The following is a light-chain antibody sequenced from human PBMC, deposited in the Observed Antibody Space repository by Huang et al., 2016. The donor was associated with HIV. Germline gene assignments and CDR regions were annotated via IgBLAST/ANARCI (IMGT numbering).Light chain of an antibody. Sequence: DIVMTQSPLFLSVRPGESASISCTSSQSLLERPIYNYLDWYRQKPGQSPQLLIYLASNRASGVPVKFSGGGSGTNFTLKISTVEPEDAAIYYCMQALQTPRAFGQGTRVEI. V-gene: IGKV2-28*01. CDR1: QSLLERPIYNY. CDR3: MQALQTPRA. CDR2: LAS. J-gene: IGKJ1*01.